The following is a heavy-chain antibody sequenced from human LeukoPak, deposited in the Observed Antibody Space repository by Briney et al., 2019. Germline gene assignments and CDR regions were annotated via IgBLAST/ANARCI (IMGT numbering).Heavy chain of an antibody. Sequence: PGGSLRLSCASSGFSFSNYYMSWVRQAPGKGLEWISYITTSGSSTNYADSVKGRFTISRDNAKNSVVLQMNSLRTEDTAVYYCTRERRGSYHAFDYWGQGTLVTVSS. J-gene: IGHJ4*02. V-gene: IGHV3-11*01. D-gene: IGHD3-16*02. CDR1: GFSFSNYY. CDR2: ITTSGSST. CDR3: TRERRGSYHAFDY.